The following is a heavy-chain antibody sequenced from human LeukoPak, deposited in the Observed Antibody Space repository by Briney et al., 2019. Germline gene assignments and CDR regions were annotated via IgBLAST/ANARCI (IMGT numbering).Heavy chain of an antibody. CDR1: GFTFTSYT. J-gene: IGHJ4*02. Sequence: GGSLRLSCAASGFTFTSYTMNWVRQAPGKGLEWVSSISSRSSYIYYADSVKGRFTISRDNAKNSLYLQMNSLRAEDTAVYYCVTFPQRSGSYYPVVDYWGQGTLVTVSS. CDR3: VTFPQRSGSYYPVVDY. D-gene: IGHD3-10*01. V-gene: IGHV3-21*01. CDR2: ISSRSSYI.